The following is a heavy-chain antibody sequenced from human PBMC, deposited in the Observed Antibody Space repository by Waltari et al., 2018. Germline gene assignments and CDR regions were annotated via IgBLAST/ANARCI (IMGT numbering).Heavy chain of an antibody. J-gene: IGHJ4*02. V-gene: IGHV3-30*03. CDR2: ISNDGNRK. CDR1: EFILTKSY. Sequence: QVQLVESGGGVVQPGRSLRPSCAASEFILTKSYFHWVRQAPGKGLESVAIISNDGNRKIYADSVKGRFTISRDTSKNTLYLQMNSLRPEDTAVYFCASVADYWGQGTLVTVSS. CDR3: ASVADY. D-gene: IGHD2-21*01.